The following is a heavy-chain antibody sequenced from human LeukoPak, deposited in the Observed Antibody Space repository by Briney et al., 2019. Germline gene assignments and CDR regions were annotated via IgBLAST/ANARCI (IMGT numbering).Heavy chain of an antibody. V-gene: IGHV3-30*02. D-gene: IGHD1-26*01. J-gene: IGHJ4*02. CDR3: AKDKRYSGSFPNDY. CDR1: GFTFSSYG. Sequence: GGSLRLSCAASGFTFSSYGMHWVRQAPGKGLEWVAFIRYDGSNKYYADSVKGRFTISRDNSKNTLYLQMNSLRAEDTAVYHCAKDKRYSGSFPNDYWGQGTLVTVSS. CDR2: IRYDGSNK.